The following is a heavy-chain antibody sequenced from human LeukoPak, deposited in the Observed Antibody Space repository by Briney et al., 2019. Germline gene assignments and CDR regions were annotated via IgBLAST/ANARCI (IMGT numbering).Heavy chain of an antibody. D-gene: IGHD5-12*01. CDR1: GYTFTGYY. J-gene: IGHJ4*02. CDR2: INPNSGGT. CDR3: ARAYSGYLNQLWGY. V-gene: IGHV1-2*02. Sequence: WASVKVSCKASGYTFTGYYMHWVRQAPGQGLEWMGWINPNSGGTNYAQKFQGRVTMTRDTSISTAYMELSRLRSDDTAVYYCARAYSGYLNQLWGYWGQGTLVTVSS.